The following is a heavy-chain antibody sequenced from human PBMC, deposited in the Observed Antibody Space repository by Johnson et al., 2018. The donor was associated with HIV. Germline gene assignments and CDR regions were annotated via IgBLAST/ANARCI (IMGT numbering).Heavy chain of an antibody. J-gene: IGHJ3*02. Sequence: VQLVESGGGVVQPGGSLRLSCAASAFTFSGYAMHWVRQAPGKGLEWVAVITRDGSNKYYADSVKGRFTISRDKSKNTLYLQMNSLRAEDTAVDYCVREGAAVAYCGCDCFSDAFDIWGQGTMVTVSS. V-gene: IGHV3-30*04. CDR1: AFTFSGYA. D-gene: IGHD2-21*01. CDR3: VREGAAVAYCGCDCFSDAFDI. CDR2: ITRDGSNK.